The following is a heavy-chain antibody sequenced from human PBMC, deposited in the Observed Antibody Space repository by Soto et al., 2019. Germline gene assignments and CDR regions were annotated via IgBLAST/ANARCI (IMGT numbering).Heavy chain of an antibody. CDR2: INHSGST. CDR1: GGSFSGYY. J-gene: IGHJ5*02. CDR3: ARVTPGHSTPP. Sequence: SETLSLTCAVYGGSFSGYYWSWIRQPPGKGLEWIGEINHSGSTNYNPSLKSRVTISVDTSKNQFSLKLSSVTAADTAVYYCARVTPGHSTPPWGQGTLVTVSS. V-gene: IGHV4-34*01.